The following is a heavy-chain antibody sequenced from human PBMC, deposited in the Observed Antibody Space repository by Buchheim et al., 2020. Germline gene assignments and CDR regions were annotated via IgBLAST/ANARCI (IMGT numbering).Heavy chain of an antibody. J-gene: IGHJ4*02. CDR1: GGSIITSNYY. V-gene: IGHV4-39*01. CDR3: ARFPLESSDWYGDSNRYYLNY. D-gene: IGHD6-19*01. Sequence: LQLQESGPGLVKPSETLSLTCTVSGGSIITSNYYWGWIRQPPGKGLEWIASIFYSGTTYYNQSLKRRVTISVDTSKNQFSLKLSSVTAADTAVYYSARFPLESSDWYGDSNRYYLNYWGQGTL. CDR2: IFYSGTT.